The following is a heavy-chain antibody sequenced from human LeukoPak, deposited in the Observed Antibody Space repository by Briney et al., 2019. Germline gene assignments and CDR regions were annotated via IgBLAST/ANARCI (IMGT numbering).Heavy chain of an antibody. CDR2: INPNFGGT. Sequence: GASVKVSCKASGYTFTGYHIHWVRQAPGQGLEWMGWINPNFGGTNYAQRFQGRVTMTRDTSISTAYMELSRLRSDDTAVYYCARQYQQVGGDGFDIWGQGTMVTVSS. CDR1: GYTFTGYH. V-gene: IGHV1-2*02. D-gene: IGHD6-13*01. CDR3: ARQYQQVGGDGFDI. J-gene: IGHJ3*02.